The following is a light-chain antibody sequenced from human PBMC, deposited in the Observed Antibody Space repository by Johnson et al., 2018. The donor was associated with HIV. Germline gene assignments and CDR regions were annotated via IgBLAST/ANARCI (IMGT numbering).Light chain of an antibody. J-gene: IGLJ1*01. Sequence: QSLLTQPPSVSAAPGQKVTISCSGSSSNIGNNYVSWYQQLPGTAPKLLIYDNNKRPSGIPDRFSGSKSATSATLGITGLQTGDEADYYCGTWDSSLSAYVFGTGTKVTVL. CDR1: SSNIGNNY. CDR2: DNN. V-gene: IGLV1-51*01. CDR3: GTWDSSLSAYV.